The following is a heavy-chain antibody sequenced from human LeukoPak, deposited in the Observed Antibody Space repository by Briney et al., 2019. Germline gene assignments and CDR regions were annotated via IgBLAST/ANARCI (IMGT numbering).Heavy chain of an antibody. CDR2: IKQDGSET. V-gene: IGHV3-7*01. J-gene: IGHJ4*02. CDR3: AKSLDY. Sequence: PGGSLRLSCAASGFTFITSWMDWVRQAPGKGLEWVANIKQDGSETYYVDSAKGRFTISRDNAKNSLYLQMDSLRVDDTAIYYCAKSLDYWGQGTLVTVSS. CDR1: GFTFITSW.